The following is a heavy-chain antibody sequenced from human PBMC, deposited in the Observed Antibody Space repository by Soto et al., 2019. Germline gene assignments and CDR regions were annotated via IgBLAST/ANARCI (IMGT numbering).Heavy chain of an antibody. CDR3: ARDPPPGYDHEY. CDR2: ISSSSSYI. Sequence: GGSLRLSCAASGFTFSSYSMNWVRQAPGKGLEWVSSISSSSSYIYYADSVKGRFTISRDNAKNSLYLQMNSLRAEDTAVYYCARDPPPGYDHEYWGQGTRVTVSS. D-gene: IGHD5-12*01. V-gene: IGHV3-21*01. CDR1: GFTFSSYS. J-gene: IGHJ4*02.